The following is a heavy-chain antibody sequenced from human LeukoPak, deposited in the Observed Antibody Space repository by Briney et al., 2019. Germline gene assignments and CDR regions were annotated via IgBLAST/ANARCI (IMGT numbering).Heavy chain of an antibody. D-gene: IGHD3-16*02. CDR1: GFTFSSYW. CDR3: ARESYYFDY. CDR2: IKEDGSEK. Sequence: PGGSLGLSCAASGFTFSSYWLTWVRQAPGKGLEWVANIKEDGSEKYYMDSVKGRFTISRDNAKNSLYLQINSLRVDDTAVYYCARESYYFDYWGQGTLVTVSS. V-gene: IGHV3-7*03. J-gene: IGHJ4*02.